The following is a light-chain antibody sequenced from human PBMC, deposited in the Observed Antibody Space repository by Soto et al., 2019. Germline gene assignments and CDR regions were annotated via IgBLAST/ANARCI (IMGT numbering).Light chain of an antibody. CDR3: QRYGSSPVT. Sequence: DIVLTQSPGTLALSPGERATLSCRASQSVNSRYLAWYQQKPGQAPRLLIYGASSRATGIADRFSGSGSGTDFTLTISRLEPEDFAVYYCQRYGSSPVTFGQGTKVDIK. CDR1: QSVNSRY. J-gene: IGKJ1*01. V-gene: IGKV3-20*01. CDR2: GAS.